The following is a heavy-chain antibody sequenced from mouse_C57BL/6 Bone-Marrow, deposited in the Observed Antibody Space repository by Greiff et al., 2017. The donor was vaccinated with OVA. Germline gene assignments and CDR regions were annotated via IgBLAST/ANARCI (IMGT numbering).Heavy chain of an antibody. D-gene: IGHD2-4*01. Sequence: EVHLVESGGGLVQPKGSLKLSCAASGFSFNTYAMNWVRQAPGKGLEWVARIRSKSNNYATYYADSVKDRFTISREDSESMLYLQMNNLKTEDTAMYYCVRPLYDYDVAWFAYWGQGTLVTVSA. CDR3: VRPLYDYDVAWFAY. CDR2: IRSKSNNYAT. V-gene: IGHV10-1*01. J-gene: IGHJ3*01. CDR1: GFSFNTYA.